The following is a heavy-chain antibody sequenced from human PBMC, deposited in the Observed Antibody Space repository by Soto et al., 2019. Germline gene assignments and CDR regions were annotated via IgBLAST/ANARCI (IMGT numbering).Heavy chain of an antibody. CDR1: GFTFSSYA. J-gene: IGHJ6*02. CDR2: ISYDGSNK. V-gene: IGHV3-30-3*01. CDR3: AREIEAMGWGYYYGMDV. D-gene: IGHD5-18*01. Sequence: QVQLVESGGGVVQPGRSLRLSCAASGFTFSSYAMHWVRQAPGKGLEWVAVISYDGSNKYYADSVKGRFTISRDNSKNTLYLQMNSLRAEDTAVYYCAREIEAMGWGYYYGMDVWGQGTTVTVSS.